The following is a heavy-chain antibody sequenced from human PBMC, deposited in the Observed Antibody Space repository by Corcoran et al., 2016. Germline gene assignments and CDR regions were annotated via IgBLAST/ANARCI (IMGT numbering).Heavy chain of an antibody. CDR1: GFSLSPRGVG. CDR3: AQRRMGREVKGNWFDP. CDR2: IYWDDDK. D-gene: IGHD3-10*01. V-gene: IGHV2-5*02. J-gene: IGHJ5*02. Sequence: IPLMESGPTLVKPPPTLTLTCTFSGFSLSPRGVGVGWIRQPPGKALEWLALIYWDDDKRYSPSLKSRLTIPKDTSTNQVVLTMTNMDPVDKATYYCAQRRMGREVKGNWFDPWGQGTRVTVSS.